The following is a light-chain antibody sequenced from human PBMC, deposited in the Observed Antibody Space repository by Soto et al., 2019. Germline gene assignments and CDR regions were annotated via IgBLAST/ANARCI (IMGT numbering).Light chain of an antibody. V-gene: IGKV3-15*01. CDR2: GAS. Sequence: ETVMTQSPATLSVSPGERVTLSCRASQSVSSNLAWYQQNPGQAPRLLIYGASTRATGIPARFSGSGSGTDFTLTISRLEPEDFAVYYCQQYGSSGTFGQGTRLEIK. CDR3: QQYGSSGT. CDR1: QSVSSN. J-gene: IGKJ5*01.